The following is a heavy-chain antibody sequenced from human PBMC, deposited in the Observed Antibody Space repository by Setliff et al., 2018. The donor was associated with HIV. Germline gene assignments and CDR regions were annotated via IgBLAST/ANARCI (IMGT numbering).Heavy chain of an antibody. CDR3: VDSSDYHRGSYYYYIDV. Sequence: ASVKVSCKASGYTFTGYYMHWVRQAPGQGLEWMGWINPNSGGTNYAQKFQGRVTMTRDTSISTAYMELSRLRSEDTAVYYCVDSSDYHRGSYYYYIDVWGSGTTVTVSS. D-gene: IGHD3-22*01. V-gene: IGHV1-2*02. CDR2: INPNSGGT. CDR1: GYTFTGYY. J-gene: IGHJ6*03.